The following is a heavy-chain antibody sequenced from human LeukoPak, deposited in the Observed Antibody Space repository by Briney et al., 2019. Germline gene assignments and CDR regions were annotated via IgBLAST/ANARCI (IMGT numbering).Heavy chain of an antibody. CDR1: GFTVSSNH. CDR2: IYSGGST. CDR3: ASHSSSWYGLDY. Sequence: GGSLRPSCAASGFTVSSNHMSWVREAPGKGLEWVSVIYSGGSTYYADSVKGRFTISRDNSKNTLYLQMNSLRAEDTAVYYCASHSSSWYGLDYWGQGTLVTVSS. J-gene: IGHJ4*02. D-gene: IGHD6-13*01. V-gene: IGHV3-53*01.